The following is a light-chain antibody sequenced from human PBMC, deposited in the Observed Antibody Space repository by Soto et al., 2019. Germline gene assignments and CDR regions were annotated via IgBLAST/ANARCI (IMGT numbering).Light chain of an antibody. CDR1: QSVSSTY. J-gene: IGKJ2*01. Sequence: DIVLTQSPGTLSLSPGERVTLSCRVSQSVSSTYLAWYQHKPGQAPRILIFGASNRATGIPDRFSGSGSGTDFTLTISRLEPEDCAVYYCQHYGSSSYTFGQGTKLEIK. CDR2: GAS. CDR3: QHYGSSSYT. V-gene: IGKV3-20*01.